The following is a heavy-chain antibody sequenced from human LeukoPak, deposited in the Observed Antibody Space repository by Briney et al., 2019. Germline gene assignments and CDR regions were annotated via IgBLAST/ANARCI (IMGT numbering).Heavy chain of an antibody. CDR2: ISSSSSTI. D-gene: IGHD2-21*02. Sequence: GGSLRLSCAASGFTFSSYSMNWVRQAPGKGLEWVSYISSSSSTIYYADSVKGRFTISRDNAKNSLYLQMNSLRAEDTAVYYCAKVGNIVVVTYYFDYWGQGTLVTVSS. CDR3: AKVGNIVVVTYYFDY. J-gene: IGHJ4*02. CDR1: GFTFSSYS. V-gene: IGHV3-48*01.